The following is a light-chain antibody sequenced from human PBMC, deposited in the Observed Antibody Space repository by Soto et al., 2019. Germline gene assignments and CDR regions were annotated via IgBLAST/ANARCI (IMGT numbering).Light chain of an antibody. CDR3: SSYTSSSIDYV. CDR1: SSDVGGYNY. V-gene: IGLV2-14*01. CDR2: EVS. Sequence: QPVLTQPASVYGSPGQSITISCTGTSSDVGGYNYVSWYQQHPGKAPKLMIYEVSNRPSGVSNRFSGSKSGNTASLTISGLQAEDEADYYCSSYTSSSIDYVFGTGTKLTVL. J-gene: IGLJ1*01.